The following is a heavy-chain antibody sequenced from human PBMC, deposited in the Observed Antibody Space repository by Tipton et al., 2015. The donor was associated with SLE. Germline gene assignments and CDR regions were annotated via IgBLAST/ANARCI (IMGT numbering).Heavy chain of an antibody. J-gene: IGHJ3*02. CDR3: ARASGSYGAFDI. Sequence: GSLRLSCAASGFTFSSYWMHWVRQAPGKGLVWVSRINSDGSSTSYADSVKGRFTISRDNAKNSLYLQMNSLRAEDTAVYYCARASGSYGAFDIWGQGTMVTVSS. CDR1: GFTFSSYW. V-gene: IGHV3-74*01. D-gene: IGHD1-26*01. CDR2: INSDGSST.